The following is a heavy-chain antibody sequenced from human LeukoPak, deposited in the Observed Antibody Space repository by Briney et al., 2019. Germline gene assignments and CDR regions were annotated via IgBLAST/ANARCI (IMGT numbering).Heavy chain of an antibody. CDR2: IYYSGST. Sequence: SETLSLTCTVSGGSISGYYWSWIRQPPGKGLEWIGYIYYSGSTNYNPSLKSRVTISVDTSKNQFSLKLSSVTAADTAVYYCARGRYCSSTSCYRGALYYYYYMDVWGKGTTVTVSS. D-gene: IGHD2-2*02. CDR3: ARGRYCSSTSCYRGALYYYYYMDV. V-gene: IGHV4-59*01. J-gene: IGHJ6*03. CDR1: GGSISGYY.